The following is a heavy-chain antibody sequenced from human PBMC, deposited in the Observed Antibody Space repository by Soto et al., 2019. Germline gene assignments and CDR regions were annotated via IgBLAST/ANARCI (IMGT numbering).Heavy chain of an antibody. V-gene: IGHV1-69*02. CDR2: IIPILGIA. Sequence: QVQLVQSGAEVKKPGSSVKVSCKASGGTFSSYTISWVRQAPGQGLEWMGRIIPILGIANYAQKFQGRVTLTADKSKSTAYMELSSMRSEDTAVYYCAKKSDSPAYYFDYWGQGTLVTVSS. CDR1: GGTFSSYT. CDR3: AKKSDSPAYYFDY. J-gene: IGHJ4*02. D-gene: IGHD2-2*01.